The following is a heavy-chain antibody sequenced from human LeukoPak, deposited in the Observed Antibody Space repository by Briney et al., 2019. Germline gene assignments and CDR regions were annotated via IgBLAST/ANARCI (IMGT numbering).Heavy chain of an antibody. V-gene: IGHV3-30*03. CDR2: ISYDGSNE. J-gene: IGHJ1*01. D-gene: IGHD3-10*01. Sequence: PGGSLRLSCAASGFTFSSYGMHWVRPAPGKGLEWVAVISYDGSNEYYADSVKGRFTISRDNSKNTLYLQMNSLRAEDTAVYYCARGASGSGSYYSSFQHWGQGTLVTVSS. CDR3: ARGASGSGSYYSSFQH. CDR1: GFTFSSYG.